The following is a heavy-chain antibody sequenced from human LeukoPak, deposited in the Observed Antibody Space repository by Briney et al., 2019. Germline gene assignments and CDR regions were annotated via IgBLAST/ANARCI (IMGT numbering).Heavy chain of an antibody. D-gene: IGHD5-12*01. CDR2: IKQAGSEK. Sequence: GRSLRLSCVASGFTFSTSGMHWVRQAPGKGLEWVANIKQAGSEKYYVDSVKGRFTISRDNAKNSVYLQMNSLRAEDTAVYYCASLIPVGGYRGYGDYWGQGMLVTVSS. V-gene: IGHV3-7*01. CDR1: GFTFSTSG. J-gene: IGHJ4*02. CDR3: ASLIPVGGYRGYGDY.